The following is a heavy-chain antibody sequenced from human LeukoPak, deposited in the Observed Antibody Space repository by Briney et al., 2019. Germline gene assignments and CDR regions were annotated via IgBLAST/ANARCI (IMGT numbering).Heavy chain of an antibody. CDR3: ARQGQKRTNYGMDV. V-gene: IGHV5-51*01. CDR2: IYPGDSDT. D-gene: IGHD1-1*01. J-gene: IGHJ6*02. CDR1: GYTFAIYW. Sequence: GESLKISCEGSGYTFAIYWIAWVRQMPGKGLELMGIIYPGDSDTRYSPSFQGQVTISADRSISTAYLQWTSLKASDTAMYYYARQGQKRTNYGMDVWGRGTTVTVSS.